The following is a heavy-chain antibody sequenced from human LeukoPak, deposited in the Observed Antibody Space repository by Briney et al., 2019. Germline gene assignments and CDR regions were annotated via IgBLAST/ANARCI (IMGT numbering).Heavy chain of an antibody. CDR3: AKAPDSSGYYYGDAFDI. D-gene: IGHD3-22*01. J-gene: IGHJ3*02. CDR2: ISGGGGST. Sequence: GGSLRFSCAASGFTFSSYAMSWVRQAPGKGLEWVSAISGGGGSTYYADSVKGRFTISRDNSKNTLYLQMNSLRAEDTAVYYCAKAPDSSGYYYGDAFDIWGQGTMVTVSS. CDR1: GFTFSSYA. V-gene: IGHV3-23*01.